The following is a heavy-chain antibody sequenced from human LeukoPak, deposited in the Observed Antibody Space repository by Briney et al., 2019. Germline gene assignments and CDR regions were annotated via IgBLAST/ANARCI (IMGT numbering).Heavy chain of an antibody. J-gene: IGHJ6*03. CDR3: ARVGRYSGSYYYYYYYYMDV. Sequence: SETLSLTCTVSGGSISSYYWSWIRQPPGKGLEWIGYIYHSGSTKYNPSLKSRVTISVDTSKNQFSLKLSSVTAADTAVYYCARVGRYSGSYYYYYYYYMDVWGKGTTVTVSS. CDR2: IYHSGST. V-gene: IGHV4-59*01. D-gene: IGHD1-26*01. CDR1: GGSISSYY.